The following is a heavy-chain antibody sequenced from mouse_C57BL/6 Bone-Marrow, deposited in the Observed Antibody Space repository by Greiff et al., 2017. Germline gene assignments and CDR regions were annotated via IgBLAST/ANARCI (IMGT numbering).Heavy chain of an antibody. D-gene: IGHD2-4*01. V-gene: IGHV2-2*01. Sequence: VKLVESGPGLVQPSQSLSITCTVSGFSLTSYGVHWVRQSPGKGLEWLGVIWSGGSTDYNAAFISRLSISKDNSKSQVFFKMNSLKADDTAIYYCASLYDYAWFAYWGQGTLVTVSA. J-gene: IGHJ3*01. CDR1: GFSLTSYG. CDR2: IWSGGST. CDR3: ASLYDYAWFAY.